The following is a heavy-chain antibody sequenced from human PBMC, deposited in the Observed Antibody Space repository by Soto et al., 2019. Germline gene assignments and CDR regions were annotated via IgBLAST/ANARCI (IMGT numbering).Heavy chain of an antibody. V-gene: IGHV3-74*01. CDR3: ASGVRGGFDV. CDR1: GFTFSYYW. D-gene: IGHD3-16*01. J-gene: IGHJ3*01. CDR2: IHSDGSST. Sequence: EVQLVESGGGLVRPGGSLRLSCAASGFTFSYYWMHWVRQAPGKGLVWVSRIHSDGSSTTYADFVKGRFIISRDNARKTVDLQMNSVRVEDTAVYCCASGVRGGFDVWGQGTVVTVSS.